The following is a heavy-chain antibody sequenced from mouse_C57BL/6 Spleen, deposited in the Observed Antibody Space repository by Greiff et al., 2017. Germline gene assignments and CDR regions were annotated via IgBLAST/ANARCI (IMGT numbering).Heavy chain of an antibody. Sequence: QVQLQQSGPELVKPGASVKISCKASGYSFTSYYIHWVKQRPGQGLEWIGWIYPGSGNTKYNEKFKGKATLTADTSSSTAYMQLSSLTSEDSAVYYCAREYYDGGYFDYWGQGTTLTVSS. J-gene: IGHJ2*01. D-gene: IGHD1-1*01. CDR2: IYPGSGNT. CDR3: AREYYDGGYFDY. V-gene: IGHV1-66*01. CDR1: GYSFTSYY.